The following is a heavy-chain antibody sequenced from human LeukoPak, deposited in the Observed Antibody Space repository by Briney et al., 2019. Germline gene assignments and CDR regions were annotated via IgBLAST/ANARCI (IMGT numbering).Heavy chain of an antibody. Sequence: PGGSLRLSCAASGFYFNSYDMHWVRQAPGKGLEWVAVISYDGSNKYYADSVKGRFTISRDNSKITLYLQMNSLTAADTAVYYCAKDRGPMGLTEGFDYWGQGTLVTVSS. J-gene: IGHJ4*02. CDR1: GFYFNSYD. CDR3: AKDRGPMGLTEGFDY. V-gene: IGHV3-30*18. D-gene: IGHD3-16*01. CDR2: ISYDGSNK.